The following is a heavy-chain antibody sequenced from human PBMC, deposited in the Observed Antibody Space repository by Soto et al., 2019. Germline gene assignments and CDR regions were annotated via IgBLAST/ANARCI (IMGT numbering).Heavy chain of an antibody. CDR3: ARSQFDYVWGTSEFFDY. Sequence: LGESLKISCETSGYNFNTWWVAWVRHMPGKGLEWMGIIYPGDSDVRYSPSFQGQVTISAESSTSTAYLHWTRVKASDAAIYYCARSQFDYVWGTSEFFDYWGQGTLVTVSS. J-gene: IGHJ4*02. D-gene: IGHD3-16*01. CDR2: IYPGDSDV. CDR1: GYNFNTWW. V-gene: IGHV5-51*01.